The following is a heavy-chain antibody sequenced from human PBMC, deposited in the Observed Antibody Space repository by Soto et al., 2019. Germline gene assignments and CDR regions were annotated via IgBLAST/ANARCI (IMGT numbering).Heavy chain of an antibody. CDR1: DGSITISSYY. V-gene: IGHV4-39*01. J-gene: IGHJ3*02. Sequence: QLQLQESGPGLVKPSETLSLTCTVSDGSITISSYYWGWIRQPPGKGLEWIGSIYYSGSTYYNSSLKSRVTISVDTSKNQFSLKLSSVTAADTAVYYCARHQSVSWSDAFDTWGQGTMVTVSS. D-gene: IGHD6-13*01. CDR3: ARHQSVSWSDAFDT. CDR2: IYYSGST.